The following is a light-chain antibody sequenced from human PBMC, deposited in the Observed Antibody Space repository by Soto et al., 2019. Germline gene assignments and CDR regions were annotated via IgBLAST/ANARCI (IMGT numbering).Light chain of an antibody. CDR3: QQADSFPLT. Sequence: DIQMTQSPSSVSASVGDRVTITCRASQGISSRLAWYQQKPGKAPKILTYAASTLQGGVPSRFTGSGSGTDFTLTITSLQPEDSATYYCQQADSFPLTFGGGTKVEIK. CDR2: AAS. CDR1: QGISSR. J-gene: IGKJ4*01. V-gene: IGKV1-12*01.